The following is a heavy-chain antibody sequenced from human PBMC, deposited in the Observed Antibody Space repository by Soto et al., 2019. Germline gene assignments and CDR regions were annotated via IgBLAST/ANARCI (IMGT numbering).Heavy chain of an antibody. CDR2: VIPILDIP. J-gene: IGHJ3*02. CDR3: VTPVSRGWYTQDAFDI. V-gene: IGHV1-69*02. CDR1: GGTFSSYS. Sequence: QVQLVQSGAEVKKPGSSVTVSCQASGGTFSSYSINWVRQAPGQGLEWVGRVIPILDIPSHAQKFQGRVTITADKSTSTAYMELTSLRSDDSAVYYCVTPVSRGWYTQDAFDIWGQGTMVTVST. D-gene: IGHD6-19*01.